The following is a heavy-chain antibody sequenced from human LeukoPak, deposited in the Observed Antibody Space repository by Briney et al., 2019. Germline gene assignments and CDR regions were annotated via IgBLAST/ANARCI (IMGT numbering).Heavy chain of an antibody. CDR2: IFYSGST. CDR3: ARHADDYGDLYYFDY. CDR1: GGSISTYY. D-gene: IGHD4-17*01. J-gene: IGHJ4*02. V-gene: IGHV4-59*08. Sequence: SETLSLTCTVSGGSISTYYWSWIRQPPGKGLEWIGYIFYSGSTNYNPSLKSRVTISVDTSRNQFSLKVSSMTAADTAVYYCARHADDYGDLYYFDYWGQGTLVTVSS.